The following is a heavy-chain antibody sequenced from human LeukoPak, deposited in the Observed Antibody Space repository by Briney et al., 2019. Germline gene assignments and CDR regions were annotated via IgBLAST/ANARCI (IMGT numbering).Heavy chain of an antibody. V-gene: IGHV3-43*02. CDR3: ARDNYGSGSYLDY. CDR2: ISGDGGST. Sequence: PGGSLRLSCAASGFIFDDYTMYWVRQAPGKGLEWVSLISGDGGSTYYADFVKGRFTISRDKSKNSLYLQMKTLRPDDTALYYCARDNYGSGSYLDYWGQGTLSPSP. D-gene: IGHD3-10*01. J-gene: IGHJ4*02. CDR1: GFIFDDYT.